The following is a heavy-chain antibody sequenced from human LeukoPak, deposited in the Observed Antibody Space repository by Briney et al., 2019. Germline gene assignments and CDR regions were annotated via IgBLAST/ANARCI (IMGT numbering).Heavy chain of an antibody. V-gene: IGHV4-61*02. D-gene: IGHD6-13*01. Sequence: PSETLSLTFTVSGGSISSGSYYWSWIRQPAGKGLEWIGRIYTSGSTNYNPSLKRRVTISVDTSKNQFSLKLSSVTAADTAVYYCARDSFIPAAGDYYYYGMDVWGQGTTVTVSS. CDR3: ARDSFIPAAGDYYYYGMDV. CDR1: GGSISSGSYY. J-gene: IGHJ6*02. CDR2: IYTSGST.